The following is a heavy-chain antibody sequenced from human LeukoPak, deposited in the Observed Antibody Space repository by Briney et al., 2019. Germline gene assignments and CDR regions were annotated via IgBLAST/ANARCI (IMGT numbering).Heavy chain of an antibody. V-gene: IGHV3-72*01. Sequence: GGSLTLSCAASGFTFSDHYMDWVRQAPGKGLEWVGRARNKANSHTTEYAASVKGRFTISRDDSKNSLYLQMNSLKTEDTAVYYCARGPTGSYSNFDYWGQGTLVTVSS. J-gene: IGHJ4*02. CDR2: ARNKANSHTT. CDR1: GFTFSDHY. CDR3: ARGPTGSYSNFDY. D-gene: IGHD1-26*01.